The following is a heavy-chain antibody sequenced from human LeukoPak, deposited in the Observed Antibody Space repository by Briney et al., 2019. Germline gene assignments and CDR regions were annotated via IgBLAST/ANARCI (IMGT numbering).Heavy chain of an antibody. D-gene: IGHD3-22*01. Sequence: GGSLRLSCAASGFTFSSYGMHWVRQAPGKGLEWVAVIWYDGSNKYYADSVKGRFTISRDNSKNTLYLQMNSLRAEDTAVYYCARGTYYDSSGYYYVLDYWGQGTLVTVSS. J-gene: IGHJ4*02. CDR2: IWYDGSNK. V-gene: IGHV3-33*01. CDR3: ARGTYYDSSGYYYVLDY. CDR1: GFTFSSYG.